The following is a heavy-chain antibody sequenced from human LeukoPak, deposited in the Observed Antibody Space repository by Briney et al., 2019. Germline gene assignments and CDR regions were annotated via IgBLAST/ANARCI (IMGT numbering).Heavy chain of an antibody. CDR3: VRTLGGGAYDY. CDR1: GFTFSSYA. CDR2: ISSNGGST. Sequence: GGSLRLSCSDSGFTFSSYAMHWVRQAPGKGLECVSAISSNGGSTYYADSVKGRFTISRDNSKNTLYLQMSSLRAEDTAVYYCVRTLGGGAYDYWGQGTLVTVSS. D-gene: IGHD3-16*01. J-gene: IGHJ4*02. V-gene: IGHV3-64D*09.